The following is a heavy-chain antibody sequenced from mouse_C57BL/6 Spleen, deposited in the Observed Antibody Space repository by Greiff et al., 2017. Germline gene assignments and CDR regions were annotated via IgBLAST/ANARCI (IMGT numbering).Heavy chain of an antibody. Sequence: VQLQQSGPELVKPGASVKISCKASGYTFTDYYMNWVKQSHGKSLEWIGDINPNNGGTSYNQKFKGKATLTVDKSSSTAYMELRSLTSEDSAVYYCAAGVVANYAMDYWGQETSVTVSS. J-gene: IGHJ4*01. CDR2: INPNNGGT. CDR3: AAGVVANYAMDY. D-gene: IGHD1-1*01. CDR1: GYTFTDYY. V-gene: IGHV1-26*01.